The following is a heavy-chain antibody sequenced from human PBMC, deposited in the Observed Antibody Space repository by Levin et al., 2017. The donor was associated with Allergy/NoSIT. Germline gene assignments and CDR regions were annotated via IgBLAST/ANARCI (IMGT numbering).Heavy chain of an antibody. CDR1: GYSFTNYW. J-gene: IGHJ4*02. Sequence: GESLKISCKGFGYSFTNYWIGWVRQMPGKGLEWMGIIYPGDSDTRYSPSFQGQVTFSADKSISTAYLQWSSLRASDPAMYWRARVYSPYGGGRYRYFDSWGQGTLVTVSS. CDR3: ARVYSPYGGGRYRYFDS. V-gene: IGHV5-51*01. D-gene: IGHD2-21*01. CDR2: IYPGDSDT.